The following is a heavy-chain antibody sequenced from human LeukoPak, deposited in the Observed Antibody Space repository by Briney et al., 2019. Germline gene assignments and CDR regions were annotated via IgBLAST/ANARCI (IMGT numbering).Heavy chain of an antibody. CDR2: IWYDGSNK. D-gene: IGHD6-13*01. Sequence: GRSLRLSCAASGFTFSSYGMHWVRQAPGKGLEWVAVIWYDGSNKYYADSVKGRFTISRDNSKNTLYLQMNSLRAEDTAVYYCARESSIAAAGTSPGYWGQGTLVTVSS. J-gene: IGHJ4*02. V-gene: IGHV3-33*01. CDR3: ARESSIAAAGTSPGY. CDR1: GFTFSSYG.